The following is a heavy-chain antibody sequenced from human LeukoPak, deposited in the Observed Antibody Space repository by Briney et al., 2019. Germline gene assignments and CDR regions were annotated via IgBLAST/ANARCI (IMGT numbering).Heavy chain of an antibody. V-gene: IGHV4-59*01. D-gene: IGHD1-1*01. CDR1: GGSISSYY. CDR3: ARGVQGATPYWFFDL. J-gene: IGHJ2*01. Sequence: SETLSLTCTVSGGSISSYYWSWIRQPPGKGLECIGYIYYSESTNYNPSLKSRVAISVDTSKNQFSLKLSSVTAADTAVYYCARGVQGATPYWFFDLWGRGTLVTVSS. CDR2: IYYSEST.